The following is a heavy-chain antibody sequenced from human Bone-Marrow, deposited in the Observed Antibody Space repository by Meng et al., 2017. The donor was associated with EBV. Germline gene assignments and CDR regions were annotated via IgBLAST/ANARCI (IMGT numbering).Heavy chain of an antibody. J-gene: IGHJ4*02. Sequence: QVQGGQAGAEGKKPGSSVKVSCKTSGGTFRSDAISWVRQAPGQGLEWMGGLIPLSDAPHYAQKFQGRVTITADESTSTHYLDLSGLRAEDTAVYYCASESGRGFTPDYWGQGTLVTVSS. D-gene: IGHD3-10*01. CDR2: LIPLSDAP. CDR3: ASESGRGFTPDY. CDR1: GGTFRSDA. V-gene: IGHV1-69*01.